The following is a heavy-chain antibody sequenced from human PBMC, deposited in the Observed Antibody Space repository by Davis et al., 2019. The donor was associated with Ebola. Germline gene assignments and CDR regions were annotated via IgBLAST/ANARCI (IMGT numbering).Heavy chain of an antibody. CDR1: GGSISSYY. V-gene: IGHV4-39*07. CDR3: ARYWYDSRSLRKFNWLDP. Sequence: SETLSLTCTVSGGSISSYYWGWIRQPPGKGLEWIGSIYYSGSTYYNPSLKSRVTISVDTSKNQFSLKLSSVTAADTAVYYCARYWYDSRSLRKFNWLDPWGQGTLVTVSS. D-gene: IGHD1-1*01. J-gene: IGHJ5*02. CDR2: IYYSGST.